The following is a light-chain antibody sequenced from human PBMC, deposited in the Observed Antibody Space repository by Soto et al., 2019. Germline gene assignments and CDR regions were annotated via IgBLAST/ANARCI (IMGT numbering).Light chain of an antibody. CDR3: QSYDSSMRGL. CDR2: GNN. Sequence: QSVLTQPPSVSGAPGQRITISCTGSASNIGAGYDVQWYQQLPGTAPKLLIDGNNNRPSGVPDRFSGSKSGTSASLAITGLQAEDEADYYCQSYDSSMRGLFGTGTKLTVL. CDR1: ASNIGAGYD. V-gene: IGLV1-40*01. J-gene: IGLJ1*01.